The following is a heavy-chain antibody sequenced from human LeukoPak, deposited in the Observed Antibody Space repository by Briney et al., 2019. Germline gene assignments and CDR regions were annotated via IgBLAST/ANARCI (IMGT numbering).Heavy chain of an antibody. CDR2: IKQDGSEK. D-gene: IGHD2-15*01. V-gene: IGHV3-7*02. Sequence: GGSLRLSCAASGFTFSSYWMSWVRQAPGKGLEWVANIKQDGSEKYYVDSVKGRFTISRDNAKNSLYLQMNSLRDEDTAVYYCARVPCSGGSCPSLGYFDYWGQGTLVTVSS. J-gene: IGHJ4*02. CDR3: ARVPCSGGSCPSLGYFDY. CDR1: GFTFSSYW.